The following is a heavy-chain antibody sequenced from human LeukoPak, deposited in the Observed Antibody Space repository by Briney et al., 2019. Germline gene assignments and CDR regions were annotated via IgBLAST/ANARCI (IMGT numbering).Heavy chain of an antibody. Sequence: ASVKVSCKASGYTFTKYTINWVRQATGQGLEWMGWISTYNVNTNYAQKLQGRVTMTTDTSTSTAYMELRSLRSDDTAVYYCARDHHTTYYYDSSGYFYDAFDIWGQGTMVTVSS. CDR2: ISTYNVNT. CDR3: ARDHHTTYYYDSSGYFYDAFDI. V-gene: IGHV1-18*01. D-gene: IGHD3-22*01. CDR1: GYTFTKYT. J-gene: IGHJ3*02.